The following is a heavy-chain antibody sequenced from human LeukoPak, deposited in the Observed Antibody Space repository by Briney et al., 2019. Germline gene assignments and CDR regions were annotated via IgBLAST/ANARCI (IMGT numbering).Heavy chain of an antibody. J-gene: IGHJ4*02. V-gene: IGHV3-74*01. Sequence: QPGRSLRLSCAASGFTFSSYGMHWVRQAPGKGLVWVSRISSDGSSTNYADSVKGRFTISRDNAKNTLYLQMNSLRAEDTAVYYCARRNYWGQGTLVTVSS. CDR2: ISSDGSST. CDR3: ARRNY. CDR1: GFTFSSYG.